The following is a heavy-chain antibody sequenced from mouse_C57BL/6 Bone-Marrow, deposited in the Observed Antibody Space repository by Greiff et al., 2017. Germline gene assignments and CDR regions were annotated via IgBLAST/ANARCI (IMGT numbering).Heavy chain of an antibody. D-gene: IGHD1-1*01. J-gene: IGHJ1*03. Sequence: QVQLKESGPGILQSSQTLSLTCSFSGFSLSTSGMGVSWIRQPSGKGLEWLAHIYWDDDKRYNPSLKSRLTISKDTSRNQVFLKITSVDTADTATYDCARRAPTTVVGYFDVWGTGTTVTVSS. V-gene: IGHV8-12*01. CDR3: ARRAPTTVVGYFDV. CDR2: IYWDDDK. CDR1: GFSLSTSGMG.